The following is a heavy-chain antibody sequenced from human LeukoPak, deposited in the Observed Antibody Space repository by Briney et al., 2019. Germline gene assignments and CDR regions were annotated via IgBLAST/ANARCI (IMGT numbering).Heavy chain of an antibody. Sequence: SETLSLTCTVSGGSISSYYWSWIRQPPGKGLEWIGYIYYSGSTNYNPSLKSRVTISVDTSKNQFSLKLSSVTAADTAVYYCARGGFSSSWYEAWGQGTLVTVSS. V-gene: IGHV4-59*01. CDR3: ARGGFSSSWYEA. D-gene: IGHD6-13*01. CDR2: IYYSGST. J-gene: IGHJ5*02. CDR1: GGSISSYY.